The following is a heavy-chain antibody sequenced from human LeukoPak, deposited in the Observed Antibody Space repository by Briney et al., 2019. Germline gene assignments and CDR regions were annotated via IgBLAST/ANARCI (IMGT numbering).Heavy chain of an antibody. Sequence: SETLSLTCTVSGGSISSYYWNWIRQPPGKGLEWIGYVYHSGSTNYNPSLKSRVTISVDTSQNQFSLKLSSVTAADTAVYFCARQLRGEAVAGHLQPFDYWGQGTLVTVSS. V-gene: IGHV4-59*08. J-gene: IGHJ4*02. CDR1: GGSISSYY. D-gene: IGHD6-19*01. CDR2: VYHSGST. CDR3: ARQLRGEAVAGHLQPFDY.